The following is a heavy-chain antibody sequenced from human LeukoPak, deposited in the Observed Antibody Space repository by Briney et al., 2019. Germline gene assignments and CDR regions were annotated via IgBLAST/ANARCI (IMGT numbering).Heavy chain of an antibody. V-gene: IGHV1-2*02. CDR3: AREPTYYDFWSGYPYYYCYMDV. D-gene: IGHD3-3*01. CDR1: GYTFTGYY. J-gene: IGHJ6*03. CDR2: INPNSGGT. Sequence: ASVKVSCKASGYTFTGYYMHWVRQAPGQGLEWMGWINPNSGGTNYAQKFQGRVTMTRDTSISTAYMELSRLRSDDTAVYYCAREPTYYDFWSGYPYYYCYMDVWGKGTTVTVSS.